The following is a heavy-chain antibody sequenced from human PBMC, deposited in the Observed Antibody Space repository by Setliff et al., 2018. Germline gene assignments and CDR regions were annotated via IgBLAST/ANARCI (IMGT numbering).Heavy chain of an antibody. CDR1: GFSFSTYA. D-gene: IGHD2-2*01. J-gene: IGHJ4*02. CDR3: VRGEMFSTSPRAD. V-gene: IGHV3-33*01. CDR2: IWYDGNNK. Sequence: GESLKISCAASGFSFSTYAMHWVRQAPGKGLEWVAVIWYDGNNKDHADSVKGRFTISRDNSKNTLYLQMDSLRVEDTAVYYCVRGEMFSTSPRADWGQGTQVTVSS.